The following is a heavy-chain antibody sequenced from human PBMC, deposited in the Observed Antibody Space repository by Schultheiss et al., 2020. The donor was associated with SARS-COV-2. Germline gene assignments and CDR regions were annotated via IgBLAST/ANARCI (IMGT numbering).Heavy chain of an antibody. Sequence: SQTLSLTCTVSGGSISSINHYWSWIRQHPGKGLEWIGYIYYSGSTYYNPSLKSRVTISVDTSKNQFSLKLSSVTAADTAVYYCARTVPLTGDWVGGDYYYGMDVWGQGTTVTVSS. D-gene: IGHD7-27*01. CDR2: IYYSGST. J-gene: IGHJ6*02. CDR1: GGSISSINHY. V-gene: IGHV4-31*03. CDR3: ARTVPLTGDWVGGDYYYGMDV.